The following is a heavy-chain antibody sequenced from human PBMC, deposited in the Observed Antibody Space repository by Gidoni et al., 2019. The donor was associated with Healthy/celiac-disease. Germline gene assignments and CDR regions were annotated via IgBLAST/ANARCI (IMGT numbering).Heavy chain of an antibody. J-gene: IGHJ4*02. CDR1: GGSISSSSYY. D-gene: IGHD4-17*01. V-gene: IGHV4-39*07. CDR3: ARDDHGGNSVGFDY. Sequence: QLQLQESGPGLVKPSETLSLTCTVPGGSISSSSYYWGWLRQPPGKGLEWIGSIYYSGSTYYNPSLKSRVTISVDTSKTQFSLKLSSVTAADTAVYYCARDDHGGNSVGFDYWGQGTLVTVSS. CDR2: IYYSGST.